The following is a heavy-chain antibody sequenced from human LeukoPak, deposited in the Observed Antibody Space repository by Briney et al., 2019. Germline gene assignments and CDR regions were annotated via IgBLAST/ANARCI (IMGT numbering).Heavy chain of an antibody. V-gene: IGHV4-59*01. Sequence: PSETLSLTCTVSGSSISSYYWSWIRQPPGKGLEWTGYIYYSGSTNYNPSLKSRVTISVDTSKNQFSLKLSSVTAADTAVYYCAREYSSGWYSNWFDPWGQGTLVTVSS. J-gene: IGHJ5*02. CDR2: IYYSGST. CDR3: AREYSSGWYSNWFDP. D-gene: IGHD6-19*01. CDR1: GSSISSYY.